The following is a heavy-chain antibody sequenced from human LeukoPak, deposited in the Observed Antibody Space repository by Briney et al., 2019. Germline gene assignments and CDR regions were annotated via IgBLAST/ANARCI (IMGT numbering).Heavy chain of an antibody. J-gene: IGHJ4*02. V-gene: IGHV3-23*01. CDR1: GFTSSSYA. Sequence: GGSLRLSCAASGFTSSSYAMSWVRQAPGKGLEWVSAISGSGGSTYYADSVKGRFTISRDNSKNTLYLQMNSLRAEDTAVYYCAKGREGVYYYDSSGYYRDWGQGTLVTVSS. CDR3: AKGREGVYYYDSSGYYRD. CDR2: ISGSGGST. D-gene: IGHD3-22*01.